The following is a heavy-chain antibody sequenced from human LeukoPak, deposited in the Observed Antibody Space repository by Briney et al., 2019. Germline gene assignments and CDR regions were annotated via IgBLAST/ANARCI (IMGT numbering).Heavy chain of an antibody. CDR2: MDPNSNYR. CDR1: SYTFTNYA. J-gene: IGHJ4*02. Sequence: ASVKVSCKASSYTFTNYAFTWVRQAPGQGLEWMGWMDPNSNYRGYAQKVQGRLTMTLDTSLNTAYMELSSLTSDDTAVYYCARARPNLYYFDFWGQGTLVTVSS. V-gene: IGHV1-8*02. CDR3: ARARPNLYYFDF.